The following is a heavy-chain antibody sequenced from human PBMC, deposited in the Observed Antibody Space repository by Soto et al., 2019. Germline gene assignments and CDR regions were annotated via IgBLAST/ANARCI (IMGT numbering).Heavy chain of an antibody. Sequence: QVQLQESGPGLVKPSQTLSLTCTVSGGSISSGGYYWSWIRQHPGKGLEWIGYIYYSGSTYYKPSLKSQVTITVDTSKNQFSLTLSSVTAADTAVYYCARSYYDFWSGYYSDYYYGMDVWGQGTTVTVSS. V-gene: IGHV4-31*01. CDR1: GGSISSGGYY. CDR2: IYYSGST. D-gene: IGHD3-3*01. CDR3: ARSYYDFWSGYYSDYYYGMDV. J-gene: IGHJ6*02.